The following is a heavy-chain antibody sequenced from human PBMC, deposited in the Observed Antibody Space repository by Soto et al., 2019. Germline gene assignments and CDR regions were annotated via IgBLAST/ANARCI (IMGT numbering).Heavy chain of an antibody. J-gene: IGHJ4*02. Sequence: QITLKESGPTLVKPTQTLTLTCTFSGFSFTTSGVGVGWIRQPPGKALEWLALIYGDDDKRYSPSLKSILTITKDTSKNQVVLTMTHVDPVDTATYYYAHRHSSATFDYWGQGTLVTVSP. V-gene: IGHV2-5*02. CDR1: GFSFTTSGVG. CDR3: AHRHSSATFDY. CDR2: IYGDDDK. D-gene: IGHD6-19*01.